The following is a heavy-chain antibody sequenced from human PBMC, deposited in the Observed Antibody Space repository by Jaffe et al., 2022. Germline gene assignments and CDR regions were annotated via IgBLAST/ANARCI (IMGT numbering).Heavy chain of an antibody. V-gene: IGHV5-51*01. D-gene: IGHD6-13*01. CDR2: IYPGDSDT. J-gene: IGHJ4*02. CDR1: GYSFTSYW. Sequence: EVQLVQSGAEVKKPGESLKISCKGSGYSFTSYWIGWVRQMPGKGLEWMGIIYPGDSDTRYSPSFQGQVTISADKSISTAYLQWSSLKASDTAMYYCVRHGTARGYPPYSSSTTADYWGQGTLVTVSS. CDR3: VRHGTARGYPPYSSSTTADY.